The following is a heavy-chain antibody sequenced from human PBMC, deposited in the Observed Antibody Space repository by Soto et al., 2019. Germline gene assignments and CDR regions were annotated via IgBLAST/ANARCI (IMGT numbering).Heavy chain of an antibody. D-gene: IGHD6-6*01. J-gene: IGHJ2*01. CDR1: GGSISRSSFF. V-gene: IGHV4-39*01. CDR2: VDYGGST. CDR3: GMRAAARPPTWYFDL. Sequence: QLQLQESGPGLVKPSETLSLTCTVSGGSISRSSFFWGWIRQPPGKGLEWIGSVDYGGSTYYNPSLKIRVTMSVDTSKTQFSLELRSVTATDTAVYYCGMRAAARPPTWYFDLWGRGTLVTVSS.